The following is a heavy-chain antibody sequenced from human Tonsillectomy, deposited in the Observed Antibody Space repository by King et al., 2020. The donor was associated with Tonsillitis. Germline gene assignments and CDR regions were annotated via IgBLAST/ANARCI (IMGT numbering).Heavy chain of an antibody. CDR1: GFTCSTYG. J-gene: IGHJ4*02. V-gene: IGHV3-30*02. CDR3: AKEGENDSSVAFDY. CDR2: IRYDGSNK. D-gene: IGHD3-22*01. Sequence: VQLVESGGGVVQPGGPLRLSCAASGFTCSTYGMHWVRQAPGKGLEWVAFIRYDGSNKYYADSVKGRFTISRDNSKNTLFLQMNSLTAEDTVVYYCAKEGENDSSVAFDYWGQGTLFTVSS.